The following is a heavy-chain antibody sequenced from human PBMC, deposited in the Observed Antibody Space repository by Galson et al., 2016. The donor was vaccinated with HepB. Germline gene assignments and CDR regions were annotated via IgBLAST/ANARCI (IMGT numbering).Heavy chain of an antibody. CDR2: IYPRDSET. J-gene: IGHJ5*02. CDR1: GYRFTFNW. D-gene: IGHD3-16*01. CDR3: WTNSAGNTFGNYVVP. V-gene: IGHV5-51*01. Sequence: QSGAEVKKPGESLKISCKASGYRFTFNWIGWVRQMPGKGLEWMGIIYPRDSETRYSPSFQGQVTISADKSINTAYLQWRSLKASDTAMYFCWTNSAGNTFGNYVVPWGQATLVTVSP.